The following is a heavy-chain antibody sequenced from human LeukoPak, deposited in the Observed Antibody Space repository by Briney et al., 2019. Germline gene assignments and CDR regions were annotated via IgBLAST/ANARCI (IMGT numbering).Heavy chain of an antibody. J-gene: IGHJ5*02. Sequence: PGGSLRLSCAPSGVSFSNYALDWVRQAPGKGLEWVAAISCDGTKTYYTDSVKGRFTISRDDPDNTLSLQMDSLRGEDTGLYYCASSTTVAGTFWFDPWGQGTLVIVSS. V-gene: IGHV3-30*04. CDR1: GVSFSNYA. D-gene: IGHD6-19*01. CDR3: ASSTTVAGTFWFDP. CDR2: ISCDGTKT.